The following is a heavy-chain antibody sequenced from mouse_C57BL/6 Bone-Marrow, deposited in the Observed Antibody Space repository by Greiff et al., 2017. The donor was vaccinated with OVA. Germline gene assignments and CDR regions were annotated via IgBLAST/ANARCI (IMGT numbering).Heavy chain of an antibody. CDR2: IDPEDGDT. J-gene: IGHJ3*01. V-gene: IGHV14-1*01. Sequence: EVQLQQSGAELVRPGASVKLSCTASGFNIKDYYMHWVKQRPEQGLEWIGRIDPEDGDTEYAPKFQGKATMTADTSSNTAYLQLSSLTSEDTAVYYCTTGTFFYYGSSSWFVYWGQGTLVTVSA. CDR3: TTGTFFYYGSSSWFVY. CDR1: GFNIKDYY. D-gene: IGHD1-1*01.